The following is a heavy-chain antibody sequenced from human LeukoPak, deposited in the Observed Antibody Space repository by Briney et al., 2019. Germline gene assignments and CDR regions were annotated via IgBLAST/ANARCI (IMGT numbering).Heavy chain of an antibody. J-gene: IGHJ4*02. CDR1: GXIFSDYN. V-gene: IGHV3-43*02. D-gene: IGHD5/OR15-5a*01. CDR3: AKDVSGSIDS. Sequence: PGGSLRHSCAASGXIFSDYNMHWVRQVPGKGLEWVSIISGDGGRTSYADSVKGRVTISRDNSKNSLYLQMNSLRTEDTAFYYCAKDVSGSIDSWGQGTLVTVSS. CDR2: ISGDGGRT.